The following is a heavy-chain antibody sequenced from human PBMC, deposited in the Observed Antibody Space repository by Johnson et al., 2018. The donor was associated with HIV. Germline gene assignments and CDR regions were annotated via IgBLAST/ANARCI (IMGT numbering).Heavy chain of an antibody. J-gene: IGHJ3*02. Sequence: VQLVESGGGVVRPGGSLRLSCAASGFTFDDYGMSWVRQAPGKGLEWVSGINWNGGSTGCADSVKGRFNISRANAKNYLFLQMNSLRAENTALYYCARRGWELWTTQNAFDIWGQGTMVTVSS. V-gene: IGHV3-20*04. D-gene: IGHD1-26*01. CDR2: INWNGGST. CDR1: GFTFDDYG. CDR3: ARRGWELWTTQNAFDI.